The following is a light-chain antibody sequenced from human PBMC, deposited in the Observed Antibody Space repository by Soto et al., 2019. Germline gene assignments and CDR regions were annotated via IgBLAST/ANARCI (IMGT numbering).Light chain of an antibody. Sequence: DIQMTQSPSSLSASVGDRVTITCRASQTISTYLNWYQQKPGKAPRLLIYDASSLLSGVPSRFSGSGSGTDFTLTIASLQPEDFSTYCCQQSGSTPYTFGQGTKVEI. CDR1: QTISTY. J-gene: IGKJ2*01. CDR2: DAS. CDR3: QQSGSTPYT. V-gene: IGKV1-39*01.